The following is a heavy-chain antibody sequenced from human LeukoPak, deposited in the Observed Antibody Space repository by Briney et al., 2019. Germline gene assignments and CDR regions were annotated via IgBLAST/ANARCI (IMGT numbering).Heavy chain of an antibody. J-gene: IGHJ4*02. CDR1: GFTFSSYW. CDR3: ARDRRGEYYFDY. CDR2: ISGSGDST. Sequence: GGSLRLSCAASGFTFSSYWMSWVRQAPGKGLEWVSGISGSGDSTYSAGSVKGQFTISRDNSKSMLYLQMNSLRADDTAVYYCARDRRGEYYFDYWGQGTLVTVSS. D-gene: IGHD3-10*01. V-gene: IGHV3-23*01.